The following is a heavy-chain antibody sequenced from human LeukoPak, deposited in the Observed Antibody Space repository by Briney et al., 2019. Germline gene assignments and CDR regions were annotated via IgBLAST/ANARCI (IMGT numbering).Heavy chain of an antibody. CDR3: ARYRGYSYSGGMDV. D-gene: IGHD5-18*01. Sequence: PGGSLRLSCAASRFTVSSNYMSWVRQAPGKGLEWVSVIYSGGSTYYADSVKGRFTISRDNSKNTLYLQMNSLRAEDTAVYYCARYRGYSYSGGMDVWGQGTTVTVSS. CDR2: IYSGGST. J-gene: IGHJ6*02. V-gene: IGHV3-53*01. CDR1: RFTVSSNY.